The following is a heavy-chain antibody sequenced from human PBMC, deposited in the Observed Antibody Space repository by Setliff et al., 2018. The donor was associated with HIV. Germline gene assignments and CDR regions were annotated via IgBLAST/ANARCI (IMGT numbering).Heavy chain of an antibody. Sequence: ASVKVSCKASGYTFTSYGISWVRQAPGQGLEWMGWISGYNGNTKYVQKYQGRVTMTTDTSTSKVYMELRTLRSDETAVYYCAKGYCHDSRGYPTGPAFDIWGQGTMVTVSS. CDR1: GYTFTSYG. J-gene: IGHJ3*02. CDR2: ISGYNGNT. V-gene: IGHV1-18*01. D-gene: IGHD3-22*01. CDR3: AKGYCHDSRGYPTGPAFDI.